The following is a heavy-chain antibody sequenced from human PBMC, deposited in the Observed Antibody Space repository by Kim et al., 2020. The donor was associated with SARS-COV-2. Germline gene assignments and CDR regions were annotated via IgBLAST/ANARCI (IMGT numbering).Heavy chain of an antibody. CDR3: AKVGDYYDSSGYYSKGIDY. D-gene: IGHD3-22*01. Sequence: GRFNISRDNSKNTLYLQMNSLRAEDTAVYYCAKVGDYYDSSGYYSKGIDYWGQGTLVTVSS. V-gene: IGHV3-30*02. J-gene: IGHJ4*02.